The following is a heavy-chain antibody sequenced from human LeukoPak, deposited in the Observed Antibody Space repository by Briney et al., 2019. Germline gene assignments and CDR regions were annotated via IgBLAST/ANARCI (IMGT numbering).Heavy chain of an antibody. D-gene: IGHD6-19*01. Sequence: ASVKVSCKVSGYTLTELSMHWVRQAPGKGLEWMGGLDPEDGETIYALKFQGRVTMTEDTSTDTAYMELSSLRSEDTAVYYCATGVSSGWYLVYWGQGTLVTVSS. CDR2: LDPEDGET. V-gene: IGHV1-24*01. J-gene: IGHJ4*02. CDR1: GYTLTELS. CDR3: ATGVSSGWYLVY.